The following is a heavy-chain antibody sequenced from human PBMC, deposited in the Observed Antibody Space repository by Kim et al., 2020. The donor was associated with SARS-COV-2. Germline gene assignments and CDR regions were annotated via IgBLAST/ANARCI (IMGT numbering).Heavy chain of an antibody. D-gene: IGHD6-19*01. CDR3: ATPRGSSGWYGAFDY. V-gene: IGHV3-11*04. Sequence: YADSAKGRFTISRDNAQNSMYLQMNSLTAEDTAVYYCATPRGSSGWYGAFDYWGQGTLVTVSS. J-gene: IGHJ4*02.